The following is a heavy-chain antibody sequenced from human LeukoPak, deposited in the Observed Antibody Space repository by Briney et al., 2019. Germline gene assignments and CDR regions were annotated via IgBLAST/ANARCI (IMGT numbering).Heavy chain of an antibody. Sequence: SETLSLTCTVSGGSLRSYYWSWIRQPPGAGLGWVGSIYYSGSANYNPSLKSLITISVDTSNNQYSLKQSSVTAADTAVYYCASEGTGTTSFDYWGQGTLVTVSS. CDR1: GGSLRSYY. J-gene: IGHJ4*02. D-gene: IGHD4-17*01. CDR2: IYYSGSA. V-gene: IGHV4-59*13. CDR3: ASEGTGTTSFDY.